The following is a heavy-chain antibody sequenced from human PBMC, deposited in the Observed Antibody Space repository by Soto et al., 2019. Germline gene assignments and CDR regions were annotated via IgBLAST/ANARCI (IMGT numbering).Heavy chain of an antibody. CDR3: ARDLAWLVLWFDP. CDR2: ISYDGSNK. D-gene: IGHD6-19*01. Sequence: QVQLVESGGGVVQPGRSLRLSCAASGFTFSSYAMHWVRQAPGKGLEWVAVISYDGSNKYYADPVKGRFTISRDNSKNTLYLQMNSLRAEDTAVYYCARDLAWLVLWFDPWGQGTLVTVSS. J-gene: IGHJ5*02. CDR1: GFTFSSYA. V-gene: IGHV3-30-3*01.